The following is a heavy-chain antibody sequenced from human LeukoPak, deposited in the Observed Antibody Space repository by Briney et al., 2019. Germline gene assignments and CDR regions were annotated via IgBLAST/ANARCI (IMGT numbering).Heavy chain of an antibody. CDR3: ARGGLYYGSGSLYYFDY. D-gene: IGHD3-10*01. CDR2: IYYSGST. J-gene: IGHJ4*02. Sequence: SETLSLTYTVSGGSLSSYYWSWIRQPPGKGLEGIGYIYYSGSTNYNPSLTSRVTISVDTSKNQFSLKLSSVTAADTAVYYCARGGLYYGSGSLYYFDYWGQGTLVTVSS. V-gene: IGHV4-59*01. CDR1: GGSLSSYY.